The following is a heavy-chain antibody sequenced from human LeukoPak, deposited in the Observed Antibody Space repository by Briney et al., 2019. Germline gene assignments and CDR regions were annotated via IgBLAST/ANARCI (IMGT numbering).Heavy chain of an antibody. Sequence: GGSLRLSCAASGFTFSSYWMHWVRQAPGKGLVWVSRINSDGSSTSYADSVKGRFTISRDNSKNTLYLRMNNLTPEDTAVYYCAKGYGSSTSYGNWFDPWGQGTLVTVSS. CDR1: GFTFSSYW. D-gene: IGHD2-2*01. J-gene: IGHJ5*02. CDR3: AKGYGSSTSYGNWFDP. V-gene: IGHV3-74*01. CDR2: INSDGSST.